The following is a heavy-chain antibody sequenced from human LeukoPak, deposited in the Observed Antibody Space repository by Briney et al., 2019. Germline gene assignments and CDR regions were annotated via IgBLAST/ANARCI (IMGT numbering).Heavy chain of an antibody. V-gene: IGHV5-51*01. J-gene: IGHJ6*02. CDR3: ARGAAGTTRDYYYFGLDV. CDR1: GYRFTYYW. CDR2: IYPGDSDT. Sequence: GESLKISCKGSGYRFTYYWIGWVRQMPGKGLDGMGIIYPGDSDTRYSPPVQGQVTSAADKAINTAHLQWSSLTASDTALYYCARGAAGTTRDYYYFGLDVWGQGTTVRVSS. D-gene: IGHD1-7*01.